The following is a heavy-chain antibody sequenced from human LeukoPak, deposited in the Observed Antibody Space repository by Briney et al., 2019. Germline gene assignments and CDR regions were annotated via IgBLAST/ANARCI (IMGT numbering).Heavy chain of an antibody. CDR3: ALGPASGSSSLYYYYYYYMDV. J-gene: IGHJ6*03. Sequence: GGSLRLSCAVSGISLSNYGMSWVRQAPGKGLEWVAGISGSGGGTNYANSVKGRFTISRDNPKNTLYLQMNRLRAEDTAVYYCALGPASGSSSLYYYYYYYMDVWGKGTTVTVSS. V-gene: IGHV3-23*01. D-gene: IGHD2-15*01. CDR2: ISGSGGGT. CDR1: GISLSNYG.